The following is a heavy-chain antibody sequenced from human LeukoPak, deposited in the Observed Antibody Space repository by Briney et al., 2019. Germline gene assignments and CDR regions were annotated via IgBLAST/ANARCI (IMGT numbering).Heavy chain of an antibody. CDR2: ISGSGGGT. J-gene: IGHJ4*02. D-gene: IGHD1-26*01. Sequence: GGSLRLSCTASGFTFGDYAMSWVRQAPGKGLEWVSSISGSGGGTYYADSVKGRFSISRDNSKNTLDLQMNSLRSEDTAVYYCAKGASGNSMWYFDYWGQGTLVTVSS. CDR1: GFTFGDYA. CDR3: AKGASGNSMWYFDY. V-gene: IGHV3-23*01.